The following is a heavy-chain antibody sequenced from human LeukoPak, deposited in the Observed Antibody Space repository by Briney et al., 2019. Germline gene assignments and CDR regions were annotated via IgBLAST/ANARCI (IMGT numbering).Heavy chain of an antibody. Sequence: GGSLRLSCAASGFTFSSYGMHWVRQAPGKGREWVAVISYDGSNKYYADSVKGRFTISRDNSRNTLYLQMNSLRAEDTAVYYCAKDLITMVRGPFDYWGQGPLVTVSS. V-gene: IGHV3-30*18. J-gene: IGHJ4*02. CDR3: AKDLITMVRGPFDY. D-gene: IGHD3-10*01. CDR1: GFTFSSYG. CDR2: ISYDGSNK.